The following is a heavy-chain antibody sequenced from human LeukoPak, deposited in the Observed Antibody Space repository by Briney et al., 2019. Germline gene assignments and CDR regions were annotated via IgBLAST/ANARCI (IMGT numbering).Heavy chain of an antibody. Sequence: SETLSLTCTVSGGSISRYYWSWIRQPPGKGLEWIGYVYYNGRTTYNPSLKSRLTISVDTSKNQLSLKLSSVTAADTAVYYCARQWLVSPLFDYWGQGTLVTVSS. CDR1: GGSISRYY. CDR2: VYYNGRT. J-gene: IGHJ4*02. D-gene: IGHD6-19*01. CDR3: ARQWLVSPLFDY. V-gene: IGHV4-59*08.